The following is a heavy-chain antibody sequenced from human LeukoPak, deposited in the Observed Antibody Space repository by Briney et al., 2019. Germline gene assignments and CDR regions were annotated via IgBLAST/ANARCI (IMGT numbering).Heavy chain of an antibody. D-gene: IGHD3-22*01. V-gene: IGHV3-23*01. CDR1: GFTFSSSA. J-gene: IGHJ4*02. Sequence: GGSLRLSCAASGFTFSSSAMSWVRQAPGKGLEWVSTISGSDSSTHYADSVKGRFTISRDNSKNTLYLQMNSLRAEDTAVYYCARSPYDSSSYTFDYWGQGTLVTVSS. CDR2: ISGSDSST. CDR3: ARSPYDSSSYTFDY.